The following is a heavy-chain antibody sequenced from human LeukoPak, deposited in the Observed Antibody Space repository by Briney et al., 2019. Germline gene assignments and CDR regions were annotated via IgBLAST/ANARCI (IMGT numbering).Heavy chain of an antibody. CDR2: INPNSGGT. Sequence: ASVKVSCKASGYTFTSYAMNWVRQAPGQGLEWMGWINPNSGGTNYAQKFQGRVTMTRDTSISTAYMELSRLRSDDTAVYYCARYSDYGGSRLVNYFDYWGQGTLVTVSS. D-gene: IGHD4-23*01. CDR3: ARYSDYGGSRLVNYFDY. J-gene: IGHJ4*02. CDR1: GYTFTSYA. V-gene: IGHV1-2*02.